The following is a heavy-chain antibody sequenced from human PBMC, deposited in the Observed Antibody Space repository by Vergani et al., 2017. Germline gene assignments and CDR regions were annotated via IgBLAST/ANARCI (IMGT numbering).Heavy chain of an antibody. CDR1: GYTFTGYY. CDR3: AGGGSQWFGSTAPFDP. CDR2: INPNSGGT. D-gene: IGHD3-10*01. Sequence: QVQLVQSGAEVKKPGASVKVSCKASGYTFTGYYMNWVRQAPGQGLEWMGWINPNSGGTNYAQKFQGRVTMTRDTSISTAYMGLSRLRSDDTAVYYCAGGGSQWFGSTAPFDPCGQGTLVTVSS. J-gene: IGHJ5*02. V-gene: IGHV1-2*02.